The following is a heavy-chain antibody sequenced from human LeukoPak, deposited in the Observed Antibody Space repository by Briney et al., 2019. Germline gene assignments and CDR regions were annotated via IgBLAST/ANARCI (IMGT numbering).Heavy chain of an antibody. Sequence: GGSLRLSCAASGFTFSGSTMHWVRQASGKGLEWVGRVRTKADSFATTYGASVKGRFTISRDDSKNTAYLQMNSLKTEDTAVYYCSRHNRGGGYDLGDWGQGTLVPVSS. CDR2: VRTKADSFAT. V-gene: IGHV3-73*01. J-gene: IGHJ4*02. D-gene: IGHD5-12*01. CDR3: SRHNRGGGYDLGD. CDR1: GFTFSGST.